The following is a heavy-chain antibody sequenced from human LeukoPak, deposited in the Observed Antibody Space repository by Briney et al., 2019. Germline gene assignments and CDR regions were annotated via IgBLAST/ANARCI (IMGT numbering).Heavy chain of an antibody. V-gene: IGHV3-7*01. Sequence: QSGGSLRLSCATSGFIFSNYWMAWVRQAPGKGLEWVANIKEDGTDKNYVESLKGRFTISRDNAKNSLYLQMNNLRAEDTAVYYCARDRLWFGELRYFDYWGQGTLVTVSS. J-gene: IGHJ4*02. CDR2: IKEDGTDK. CDR3: ARDRLWFGELRYFDY. CDR1: GFIFSNYW. D-gene: IGHD3-10*01.